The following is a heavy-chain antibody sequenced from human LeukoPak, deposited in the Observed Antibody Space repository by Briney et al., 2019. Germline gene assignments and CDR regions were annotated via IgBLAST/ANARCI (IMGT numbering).Heavy chain of an antibody. D-gene: IGHD6-13*01. V-gene: IGHV3-23*01. CDR2: ISGSGSTT. J-gene: IGHJ4*01. CDR3: AKDEQTETMAAAGSPFDY. CDR1: GFTFSTYA. Sequence: GGSLRLSCAASGFTFSTYAMSWVRQAPGKGLEWVAVISGSGSTTYYADSVKGRFTISRDNSKDTVYLQMNSLRAEDTALYYCAKDEQTETMAAAGSPFDYWGHGTLVTVSS.